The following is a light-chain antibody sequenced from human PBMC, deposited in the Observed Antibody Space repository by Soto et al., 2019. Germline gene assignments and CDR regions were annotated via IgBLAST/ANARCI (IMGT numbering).Light chain of an antibody. Sequence: QSVLTQPVSVSGSPGQSIAISCTGTSSDIGAYNYVSWYQQYPGKAPKLIIFDVTNRPSGVSNRFSGSKSGDTASLTISGLQTEDEADYYCSSYTTSSTQVFGGGTKLTVL. V-gene: IGLV2-14*01. CDR1: SSDIGAYNY. CDR2: DVT. CDR3: SSYTTSSTQV. J-gene: IGLJ2*01.